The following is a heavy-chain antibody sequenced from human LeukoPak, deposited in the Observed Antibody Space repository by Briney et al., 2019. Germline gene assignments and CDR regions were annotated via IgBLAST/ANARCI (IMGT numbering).Heavy chain of an antibody. V-gene: IGHV4-39*07. Sequence: SETLSLTCTVSGGSITRSSYYWGWIRQPPGKGLEWIGRIHYSGSTYYNPSLKSRVTISVDTSKNQFSLKLSSVTATDTAVYYCAREDYYDRSGYPGYWGQGTLVTVSS. J-gene: IGHJ4*02. CDR2: IHYSGST. D-gene: IGHD3-22*01. CDR1: GGSITRSSYY. CDR3: AREDYYDRSGYPGY.